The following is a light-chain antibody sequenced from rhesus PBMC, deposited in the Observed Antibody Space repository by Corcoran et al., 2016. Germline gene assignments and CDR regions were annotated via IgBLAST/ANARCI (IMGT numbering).Light chain of an antibody. CDR2: EAS. J-gene: IGKJ1*01. CDR1: QGITKD. CDR3: QHYYTTPWT. Sequence: DIQMTQSPSSLSASVGDRVTITCRASQGITKDLAWYQQRPGETPKLLIYEASILQSGIPSLFSGSISGTDFPLTISSLQSEDFATYYCQHYYTTPWTFGPGTKVEIK. V-gene: IGKV1-25*01.